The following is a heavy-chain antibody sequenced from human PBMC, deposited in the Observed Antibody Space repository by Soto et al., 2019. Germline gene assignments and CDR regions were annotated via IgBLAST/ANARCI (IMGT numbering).Heavy chain of an antibody. V-gene: IGHV1-18*01. D-gene: IGHD3-9*01. Sequence: GASVKVSCKASGYTFTSYGISWLRQAPGQGLEWMGWISAYNGNTNYAQKLQGRVTMTTDTSTSTAYMELRSLRSDDTAVYYCARDRPTKYYDIAMDVWGQGTTVNVSS. CDR3: ARDRPTKYYDIAMDV. CDR2: ISAYNGNT. J-gene: IGHJ6*02. CDR1: GYTFTSYG.